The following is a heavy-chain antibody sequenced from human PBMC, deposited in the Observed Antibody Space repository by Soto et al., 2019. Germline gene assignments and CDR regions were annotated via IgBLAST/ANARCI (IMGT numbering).Heavy chain of an antibody. D-gene: IGHD3-16*01. CDR2: ISATFGTT. J-gene: IGHJ4*02. CDR3: ETTTSGGGDLDY. Sequence: QVQLVQSGAEVKKPGSSVKVSCKASGGTFSSYTFNWVRQAPGQGLECMGTISATFGTTNYAQKFKGRITITADKSTRTVSMELSSLRSDDTAVYYCETTTSGGGDLDYWGQGTLVTVSS. CDR1: GGTFSSYT. V-gene: IGHV1-69*08.